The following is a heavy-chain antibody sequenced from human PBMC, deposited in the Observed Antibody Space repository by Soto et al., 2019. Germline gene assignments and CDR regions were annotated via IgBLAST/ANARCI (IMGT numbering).Heavy chain of an antibody. Sequence: SETLSLTCTVSGGSISSYYWSWIRQPPGKGLEWIGYIYYSGSTNYNPSLKSRVTISVDTSKNQFSLKLSSVTAADTAVYYCARDGRATGTTRSYYYGMDVWGQGPTVVVSS. J-gene: IGHJ6*02. CDR2: IYYSGST. CDR1: GGSISSYY. V-gene: IGHV4-59*01. D-gene: IGHD1-1*01. CDR3: ARDGRATGTTRSYYYGMDV.